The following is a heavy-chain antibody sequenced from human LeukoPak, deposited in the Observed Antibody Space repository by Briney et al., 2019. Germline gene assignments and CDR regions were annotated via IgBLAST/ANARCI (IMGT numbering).Heavy chain of an antibody. CDR1: GFPFSVFE. D-gene: IGHD6-19*01. Sequence: GGSLRLSCAFAGFPFSVFEMNWVRQAPGKGLEWASNIGSSGTTRYYADSVKGRFSISRDNAKNSLYLQMNSLRVEDTGVYYCALLAVASDFDYWGQGALVTVSS. CDR3: ALLAVASDFDY. CDR2: IGSSGTTR. V-gene: IGHV3-48*03. J-gene: IGHJ4*02.